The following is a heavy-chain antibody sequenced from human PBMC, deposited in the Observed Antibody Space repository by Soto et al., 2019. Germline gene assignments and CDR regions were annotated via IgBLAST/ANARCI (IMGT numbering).Heavy chain of an antibody. Sequence: PGGSLRLSCAASGLTFNRYWMHWVRHAPGKGLVWVSHINTDGSNTNYADSVKGRFTISRDNAKSTLFLQMNSLRDEDTAVYYYAREFCSGGNCYTYYFDPWGQGIPVTVSS. CDR2: INTDGSNT. D-gene: IGHD2-15*01. CDR3: AREFCSGGNCYTYYFDP. V-gene: IGHV3-74*01. CDR1: GLTFNRYW. J-gene: IGHJ5*02.